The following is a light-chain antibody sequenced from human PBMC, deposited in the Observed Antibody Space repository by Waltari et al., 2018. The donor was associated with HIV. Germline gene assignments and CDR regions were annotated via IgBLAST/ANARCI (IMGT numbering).Light chain of an antibody. Sequence: DIQMTQSPSSLSTSVGDRVTITYQASQDISNYLSWYQQRPGEAPKVLIYDASNLETGVPSRFSGSGSGTKFTFTISSLQPDDIATYYCQQYETVPWTFGQGTKVEIK. CDR2: DAS. V-gene: IGKV1-33*01. J-gene: IGKJ1*01. CDR3: QQYETVPWT. CDR1: QDISNY.